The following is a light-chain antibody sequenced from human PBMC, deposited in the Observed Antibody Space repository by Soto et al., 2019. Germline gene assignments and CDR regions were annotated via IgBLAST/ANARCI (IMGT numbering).Light chain of an antibody. CDR3: QQYNNWPEWT. Sequence: IVLTPFPCTLYVSPGARATLACRASQSISSPSLAWYQQKPGQAPRLLIYGASSRATGIPDRFSGSGSGTEFTLTISSLQSEDFAVYYCQQYNNWPEWTFGQGTKVAI. V-gene: IGKV3D-15*01. J-gene: IGKJ1*01. CDR2: GAS. CDR1: QSISSP.